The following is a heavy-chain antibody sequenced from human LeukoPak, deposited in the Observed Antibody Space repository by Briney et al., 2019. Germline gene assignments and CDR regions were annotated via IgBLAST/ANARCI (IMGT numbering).Heavy chain of an antibody. J-gene: IGHJ4*02. V-gene: IGHV4-39*07. CDR3: AREGNQWELLGLFDY. D-gene: IGHD1-26*01. Sequence: PSETLSLTCTVSGGSISSSSYYWGWIRQPPGKGLEWIGSIYYSGSTYYNPSLKSRVTISVDTSKNQFSLKLNSVTAADTAVYYCAREGNQWELLGLFDYWGQGTLVTVSS. CDR2: IYYSGST. CDR1: GGSISSSSYY.